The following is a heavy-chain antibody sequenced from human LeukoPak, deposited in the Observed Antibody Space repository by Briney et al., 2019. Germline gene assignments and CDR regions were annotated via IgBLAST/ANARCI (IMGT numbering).Heavy chain of an antibody. Sequence: SPSETLSLTCTVSNVSISSGSHYWSWIRQPAGKGLEWIGRIYAGGRSNYNPSLRSRVTISVDTSKNQFSLRLSSVTAADTAVYYCARDHGYVPYWGQGTLVTVSS. CDR1: NVSISSGSHY. CDR2: IYAGGRS. CDR3: ARDHGYVPY. D-gene: IGHD3-16*01. V-gene: IGHV4-61*02. J-gene: IGHJ4*02.